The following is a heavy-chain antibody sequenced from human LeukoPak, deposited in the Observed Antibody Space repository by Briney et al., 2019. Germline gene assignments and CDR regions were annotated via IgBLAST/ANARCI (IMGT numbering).Heavy chain of an antibody. CDR1: GGTFSSCA. CDR3: ARNWNDERYFDY. CDR2: IIPIFGTA. D-gene: IGHD1-1*01. J-gene: IGHJ4*02. Sequence: ASVKVSCKASGGTFSSCAISWLRQAPGQGLEWMGRIIPIFGTANYAQKFQGRATITTDESTSTAYMELSSLRSEDTAVYYCARNWNDERYFDYWGQGTLVTVSS. V-gene: IGHV1-69*05.